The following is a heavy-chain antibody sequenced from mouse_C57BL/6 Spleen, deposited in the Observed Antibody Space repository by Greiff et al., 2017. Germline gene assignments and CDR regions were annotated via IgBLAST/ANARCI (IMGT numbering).Heavy chain of an antibody. CDR3: ARGGNYAWFAY. V-gene: IGHV5-4*01. J-gene: IGHJ3*01. CDR1: GFTFSSYA. D-gene: IGHD2-1*01. Sequence: EVQVVESGGGLVKPGGSLKLSCAASGFTFSSYAMSWVRQTPEKRLEWVATISDGGSYTYYPDNVKGRFTISRDNAKNNLYLQMSHLKSEDTAMYDCARGGNYAWFAYWGQGTLVTVSA. CDR2: ISDGGSYT.